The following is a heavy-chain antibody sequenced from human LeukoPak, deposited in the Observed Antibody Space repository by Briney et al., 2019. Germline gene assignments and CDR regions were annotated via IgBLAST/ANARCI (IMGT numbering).Heavy chain of an antibody. D-gene: IGHD1-26*01. CDR1: GFTFSSYS. CDR2: ITSTISYI. V-gene: IGHV3-21*01. J-gene: IGHJ4*02. CDR3: ARARGVPAYYFDN. Sequence: GGSLRLSCAASGFTFSSYSINWVRQAPGKGLEWVSSITSTISYIYYADSVKGRFTISRDNAKNSLYLQMNSLRAEDTAVYYCARARGVPAYYFDNWGQGTLVTVSS.